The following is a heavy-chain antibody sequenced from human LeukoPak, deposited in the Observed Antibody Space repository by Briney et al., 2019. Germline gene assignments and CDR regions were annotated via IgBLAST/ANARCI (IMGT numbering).Heavy chain of an antibody. V-gene: IGHV3-23*01. J-gene: IGHJ4*02. CDR2: VTNNGGST. CDR1: GFTFSSYA. D-gene: IGHD3-16*01. CDR3: AKELHFADGALITIDY. Sequence: PGGSLRLSCAASGFTFSSYAMSWVRQAPGKGLEWVSVVTNNGGSTYYADSVKGRFTISRDNSRNTLYLQMNSLRAEDTAVYYCAKELHFADGALITIDYWGQGTLVTVSS.